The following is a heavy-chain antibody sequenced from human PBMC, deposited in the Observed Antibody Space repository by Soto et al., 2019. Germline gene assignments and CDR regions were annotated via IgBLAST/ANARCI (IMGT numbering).Heavy chain of an antibody. J-gene: IGHJ5*02. V-gene: IGHV4-38-2*02. Sequence: SETLSLTCAVSGFSISSGYFWGWIRQPPGKGPEWLGSIYHSGTTYYNPSVKGRVTISVDTSKNQFSLKMSSATAADTAVYYCARDSSGYYWFDPWGQGTLVTVSS. D-gene: IGHD3-22*01. CDR1: GFSISSGYF. CDR2: IYHSGTT. CDR3: ARDSSGYYWFDP.